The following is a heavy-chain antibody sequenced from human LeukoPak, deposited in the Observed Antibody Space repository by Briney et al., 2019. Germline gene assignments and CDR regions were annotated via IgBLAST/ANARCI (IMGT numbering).Heavy chain of an antibody. D-gene: IGHD2-21*02. Sequence: NTSETLSLTCTVSGGSISSYYWSWIRQPPGKGLEWIGRIYTDGRTNYNPSLKSRATISVDTSQNHFSLKLRSVTAADTAVYYCARGRGDSRRDFDYWGQGTLVTVSS. CDR2: IYTDGRT. J-gene: IGHJ4*02. V-gene: IGHV4-4*08. CDR1: GGSISSYY. CDR3: ARGRGDSRRDFDY.